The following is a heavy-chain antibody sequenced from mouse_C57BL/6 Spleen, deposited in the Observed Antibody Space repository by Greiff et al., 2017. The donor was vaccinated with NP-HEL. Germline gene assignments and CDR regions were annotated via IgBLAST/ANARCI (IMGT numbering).Heavy chain of an antibody. CDR2: IHPNSGST. CDR1: GYTFTSYW. Sequence: QVQLQQPGAELVKPGASVKLSCKASGYTFTSYWMHWVKQRPGQGLEWIGMIHPNSGSTNYNEKFKSKATLTVDKSSSTAYMQLSSLTSEDSAVYYCARSLGNYGRYYYAMDYWGQGTSVTVSS. D-gene: IGHD2-1*01. V-gene: IGHV1-64*01. CDR3: ARSLGNYGRYYYAMDY. J-gene: IGHJ4*01.